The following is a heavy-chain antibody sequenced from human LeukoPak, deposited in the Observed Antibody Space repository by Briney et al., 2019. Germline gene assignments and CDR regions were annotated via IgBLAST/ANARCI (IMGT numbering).Heavy chain of an antibody. V-gene: IGHV3-11*04. D-gene: IGHD6-13*01. CDR1: GFTLSDYY. J-gene: IGHJ5*02. CDR3: ASWYSSSWYRGNWFDP. Sequence: GGSLRLSCAASGFTLSDYYMSWIRQAPGKGLEWVTYISSSGSTIYYADSVKGRFTISRDNAKNSLNLQMNSLRAEDTAVYYCASWYSSSWYRGNWFDPWGQGTLVTVSS. CDR2: ISSSGSTI.